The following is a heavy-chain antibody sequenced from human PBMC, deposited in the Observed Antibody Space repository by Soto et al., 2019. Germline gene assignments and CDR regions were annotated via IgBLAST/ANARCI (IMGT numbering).Heavy chain of an antibody. CDR1: EYSFTGHY. D-gene: IGHD3-22*01. J-gene: IGHJ5*02. V-gene: IGHV1-2*02. CDR3: ARDYDKSGYDYFDP. CDR2: IDPKSGDT. Sequence: QVQLIQSGAEVKKPGASVTVSCKASEYSFTGHYLHWVRQAPGQGLEWMGWIDPKSGDTKYAPKFQDRVTMTSATSISTAYMDLTNLRDDDTAVYYCARDYDKSGYDYFDPWGQGTLVTVSS.